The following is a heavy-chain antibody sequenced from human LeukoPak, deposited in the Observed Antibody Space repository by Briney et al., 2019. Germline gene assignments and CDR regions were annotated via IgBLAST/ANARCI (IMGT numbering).Heavy chain of an antibody. J-gene: IGHJ5*02. V-gene: IGHV4-34*01. Sequence: SETLSLTCAVYGGSFSGYYWSWIRQPPGKGLEWSGEINHSGSTNYNPSLKSRVTISVDTSKNQFSLNLSSVTAADTAVYYCARRWYSSYWSWFDPWGQGTLVTVSS. CDR2: INHSGST. CDR3: ARRWYSSYWSWFDP. D-gene: IGHD6-19*01. CDR1: GGSFSGYY.